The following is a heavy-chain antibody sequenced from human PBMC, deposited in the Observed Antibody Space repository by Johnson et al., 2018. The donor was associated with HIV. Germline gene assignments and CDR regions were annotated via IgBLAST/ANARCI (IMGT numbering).Heavy chain of an antibody. V-gene: IGHV3-30*19. CDR3: ARDARYSRSWPDAFDI. CDR2: ISYDGSNK. Sequence: VQLVESGGGVVQPGRSLRLSCAASGFTFSSYGMHWVRQAPGKGLEWVAVISYDGSNKYYADSVKGRFTISRDNSKNTLYLQMNSLRAEDTAVYYCARDARYSRSWPDAFDIWGQGTMVTVSP. J-gene: IGHJ3*02. D-gene: IGHD6-13*01. CDR1: GFTFSSYG.